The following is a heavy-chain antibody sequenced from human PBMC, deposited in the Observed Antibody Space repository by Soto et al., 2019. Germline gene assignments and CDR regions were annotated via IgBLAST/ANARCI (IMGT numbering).Heavy chain of an antibody. D-gene: IGHD3-10*01. CDR1: GGTFSSYA. J-gene: IGHJ5*02. V-gene: IGHV1-69*06. CDR2: IIPIFGTA. Sequence: QVQLVQSGAEVKKPGSSVKVSCKASGGTFSSYAISWVRQAPGQGLEWMGGIIPIFGTANYAQKFQGRVTITADKSTSTAYMELSSLRSEDTAVYYCVRGSPYYYGSGNWFDPWGQGTLVTVSS. CDR3: VRGSPYYYGSGNWFDP.